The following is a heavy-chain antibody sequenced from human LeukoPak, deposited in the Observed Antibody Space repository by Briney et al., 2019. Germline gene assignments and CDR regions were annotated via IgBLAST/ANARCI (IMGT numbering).Heavy chain of an antibody. CDR2: TSSSATYI. CDR1: GFTLSNYN. Sequence: GGSLRLSCAASGFTLSNYNMIWVRQAPGKGLEWVSSTSSSATYIYYADSVKGRFTISRDDAKNSLFLQMNSLRAEDTAVYYCATADLTGYYGGDYWGQGTLVTVSS. CDR3: ATADLTGYYGGDY. V-gene: IGHV3-21*01. D-gene: IGHD3-9*01. J-gene: IGHJ4*02.